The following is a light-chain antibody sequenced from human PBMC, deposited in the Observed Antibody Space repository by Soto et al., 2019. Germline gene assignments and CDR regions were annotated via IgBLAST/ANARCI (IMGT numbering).Light chain of an antibody. J-gene: IGLJ1*01. CDR3: SSYTSSNTYV. CDR2: DVN. CDR1: SVDVGGFEY. V-gene: IGLV2-14*03. Sequence: QSVLTQPASVSGSPGQSIAISCTGTSVDVGGFEYVSWYQQHPGKVPKLMIYDVNNRPSGVSNRFSGSKSGNTASLTISGLRAEDEADYFCSSYTSSNTYVFGTGTKVTVL.